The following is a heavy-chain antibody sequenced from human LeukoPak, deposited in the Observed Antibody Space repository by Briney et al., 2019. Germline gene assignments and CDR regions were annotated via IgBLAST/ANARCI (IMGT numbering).Heavy chain of an antibody. Sequence: SETLSLTCTVSGGSVSSGLHYWNWIRQPPGKGLEWIGYIYYRGSTDYNPSLKSRVTMSVDTSKNQFSLKLRSVTAADTAVYYCARDSHLCSGISGDLGWFDPWGQGTLVTVSS. J-gene: IGHJ5*02. CDR3: ARDSHLCSGISGDLGWFDP. D-gene: IGHD2-2*01. CDR2: IYYRGST. V-gene: IGHV4-61*01. CDR1: GGSVSSGLHY.